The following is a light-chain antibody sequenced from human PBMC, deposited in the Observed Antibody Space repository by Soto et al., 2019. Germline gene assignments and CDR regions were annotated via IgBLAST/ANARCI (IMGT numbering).Light chain of an antibody. V-gene: IGLV2-14*01. J-gene: IGLJ3*02. CDR2: EVS. CDR1: SSDVGGYNY. CDR3: SSYTSSILV. Sequence: QSVLTQPASVSGSPGQSITISCTGTSSDVGGYNYVSWYQQYPGKAPKLMIYEVSNRPSGVSNRFSGSKSGNTASLTISGLQAEDEADYYCSSYTSSILVFDGGTKLTVL.